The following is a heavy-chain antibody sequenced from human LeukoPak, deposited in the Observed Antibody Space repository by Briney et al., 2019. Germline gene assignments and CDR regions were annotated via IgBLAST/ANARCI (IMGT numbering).Heavy chain of an antibody. V-gene: IGHV3-20*04. J-gene: IGHJ4*02. CDR1: GFTFDDYG. CDR3: ARGLSQYYDSSGYYSYFDS. D-gene: IGHD3-22*01. CDR2: INWNGGST. Sequence: GGSLRLSCAASGFTFDDYGMSLVRQVPGKGLEWVSGINWNGGSTGYADSVKGRFTISRDNAKNSLYLQMNSLRAEDTAFYYCARGLSQYYDSSGYYSYFDSWGQGTLVTVSS.